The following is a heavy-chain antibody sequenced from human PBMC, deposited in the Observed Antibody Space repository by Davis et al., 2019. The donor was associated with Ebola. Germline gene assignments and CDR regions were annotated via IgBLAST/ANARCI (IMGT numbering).Heavy chain of an antibody. CDR3: ARGANTAMVGD. V-gene: IGHV1-3*01. D-gene: IGHD5-18*01. J-gene: IGHJ4*02. Sequence: AASVKVSCKASGYTFTSYAMHWVRQAPGQRPEWMGWINAGNGNTKYSQKFQGRVTITRDTSASTAYMELSSLRSEDTAVYYCARGANTAMVGDWGQGTLVTVSS. CDR2: INAGNGNT. CDR1: GYTFTSYA.